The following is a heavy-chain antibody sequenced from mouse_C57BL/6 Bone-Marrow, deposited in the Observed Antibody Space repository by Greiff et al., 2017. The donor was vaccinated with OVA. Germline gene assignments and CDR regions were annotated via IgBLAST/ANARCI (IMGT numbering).Heavy chain of an antibody. CDR1: GFTFSSYG. V-gene: IGHV5-6*02. CDR2: ISSGGSYT. D-gene: IGHD1-1*01. J-gene: IGHJ1*03. Sequence: EVMLVESGGDLVKPGGSLKLSCAASGFTFSSYGMSWVRQTPDKRLEWVATISSGGSYTYYPDSVKGRFTISRDTATNTLYLQMSSLKSEDTAKYDGASRITTVIRDFDVWGTGTTLTVSS. CDR3: ASRITTVIRDFDV.